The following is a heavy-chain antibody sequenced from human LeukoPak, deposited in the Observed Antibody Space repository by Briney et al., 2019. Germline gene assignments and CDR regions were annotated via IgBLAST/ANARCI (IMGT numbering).Heavy chain of an antibody. Sequence: GGSLRLSCAAAGFTFSSYAMHWVRQPPRKGLEYVSAISSSGDSTYYANSVRGRFTISRDNSKNTLYLQMGSLRAEDTAVYYCASSYGSNKNPFEYWGQGTLVTVSS. CDR3: ASSYGSNKNPFEY. V-gene: IGHV3-64*01. J-gene: IGHJ4*02. CDR2: ISSSGDST. D-gene: IGHD4-23*01. CDR1: GFTFSSYA.